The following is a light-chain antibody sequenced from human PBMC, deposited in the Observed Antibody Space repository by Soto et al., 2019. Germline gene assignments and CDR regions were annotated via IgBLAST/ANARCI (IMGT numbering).Light chain of an antibody. CDR2: DAS. Sequence: EIQMTQSPSSLSVSVGDRVTITCRASQSISSWLAWYQQKPGKAPKLLIYDASSLESGVPSRFSGSGSGTEFTLTISSLQPDDFATYYCQQLWTFGQGTKVDIK. CDR1: QSISSW. J-gene: IGKJ1*01. V-gene: IGKV1-5*01. CDR3: QQLWT.